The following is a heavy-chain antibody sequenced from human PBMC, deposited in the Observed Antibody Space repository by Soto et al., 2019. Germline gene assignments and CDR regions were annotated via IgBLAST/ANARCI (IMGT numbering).Heavy chain of an antibody. J-gene: IGHJ3*02. V-gene: IGHV3-23*01. CDR1: GFTFSSYA. D-gene: IGHD6-13*01. CDR2: ISGSGGST. CDR3: AKIAAAGDAFDI. Sequence: EVQLLESGGGLVQPGGSLRLSCAASGFTFSSYAMSWVRQAPGKGLEWVSAISGSGGSTYYADSVKGRFTISRDNSKHTLYLQMNRLRAEDTAVYYCAKIAAAGDAFDIWGQGTMVTVSS.